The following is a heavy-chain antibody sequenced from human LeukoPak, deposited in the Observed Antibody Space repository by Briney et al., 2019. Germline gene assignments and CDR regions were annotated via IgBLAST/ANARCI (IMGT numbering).Heavy chain of an antibody. CDR3: ARGIAAAGRYDY. CDR1: GFTFDDYG. J-gene: IGHJ4*02. D-gene: IGHD6-13*01. Sequence: GGSLRLSCAASGFTFDDYGMSWVRQAPGKGLEWVSVIYSGGSTYYADSVKGRFTISRDNSKNTLWLQMNSLRAEDTAVYYCARGIAAAGRYDYWGQGTLVTVSS. CDR2: IYSGGST. V-gene: IGHV3-53*01.